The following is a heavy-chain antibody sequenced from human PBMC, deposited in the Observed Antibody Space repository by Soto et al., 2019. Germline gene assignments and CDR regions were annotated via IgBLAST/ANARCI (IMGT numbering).Heavy chain of an antibody. D-gene: IGHD3-10*01. CDR3: AKGVVREPAYFDD. J-gene: IGHJ4*02. Sequence: QVQMVESGGGVAQPGGSLRLSCAVSGFTFSAFAMYWVRQAPGKGLEWVALISYDGRNEDYADDVRGRFTISRDNSKNTLYLDMNSLSAEDSAVYFCAKGVVREPAYFDDWGQGTLVTVSS. CDR1: GFTFSAFA. V-gene: IGHV3-30*18. CDR2: ISYDGRNE.